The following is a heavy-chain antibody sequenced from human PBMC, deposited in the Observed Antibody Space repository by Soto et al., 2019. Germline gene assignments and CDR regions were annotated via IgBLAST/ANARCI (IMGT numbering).Heavy chain of an antibody. V-gene: IGHV4-39*01. CDR2: IYYSGST. CDR1: GGSISSYY. CDR3: ARQGFGELHGLVDV. Sequence: PSETLSLTCTVSGGSISSYYWSWIRQPPGKGLEWIGSIYYSGSTYYNPSLKSRVTISVDTSKNQFSLNLSSVTAADTALYYCARQGFGELHGLVDVWGQGTTVTVSS. J-gene: IGHJ6*02. D-gene: IGHD3-10*01.